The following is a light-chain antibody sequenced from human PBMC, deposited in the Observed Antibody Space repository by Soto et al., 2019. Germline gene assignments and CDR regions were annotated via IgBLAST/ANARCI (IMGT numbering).Light chain of an antibody. J-gene: IGKJ1*01. CDR3: QQFGRSPPSWT. CDR1: QSVSSSY. V-gene: IGKV3-20*01. Sequence: EIVLTQSPGTLSLSPGERATLSCRASQSVSSSYLAWYQQKPGQPPRLLIFDASSRATGIPDRFSGSGSGTDFTRTISSREPEDFAVYYCQQFGRSPPSWTFGQGTKVEIK. CDR2: DAS.